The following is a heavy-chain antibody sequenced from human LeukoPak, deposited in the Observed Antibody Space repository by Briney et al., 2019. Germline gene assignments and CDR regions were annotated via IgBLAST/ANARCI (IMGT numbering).Heavy chain of an antibody. CDR3: ARGRLYYYGSGSYYWFDP. CDR1: GGSISSYY. V-gene: IGHV4-59*01. Sequence: PSETLSLTCTVSGGSISSYYWSWIRQPPGKGLEWIGYIYYSGGTNYNPSLKSRVTISVDTSKNQFSLKLSSVTAADTAVYYYARGRLYYYGSGSYYWFDPWGQGTLVTVSS. D-gene: IGHD3-10*01. CDR2: IYYSGGT. J-gene: IGHJ5*02.